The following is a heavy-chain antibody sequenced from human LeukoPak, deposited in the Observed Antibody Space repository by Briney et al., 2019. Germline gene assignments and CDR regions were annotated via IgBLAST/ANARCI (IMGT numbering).Heavy chain of an antibody. CDR3: ARHDRDGYNYD. CDR1: GVSISSNTW. CDR2: INHSGST. Sequence: ASGTLSLTCAVSGVSISSNTWWSWVRQPPGKGLEWIGEINHSGSTNYNPSLKSRVTISVDTSKNQFSLKLSSVTAADTAVYYCARHDRDGYNYDWGQGTLVTVSS. J-gene: IGHJ4*02. D-gene: IGHD5-24*01. V-gene: IGHV4-4*02.